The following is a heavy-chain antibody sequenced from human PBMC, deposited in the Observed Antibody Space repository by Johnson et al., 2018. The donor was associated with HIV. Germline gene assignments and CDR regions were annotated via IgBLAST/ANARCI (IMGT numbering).Heavy chain of an antibody. Sequence: VQLLESGGGVVRPGGSLRLSCVASGFTLIDSDMSWVRQAPGQGLEWVSGIAWHGSTTGSAASVKGRFTISRDNSKNTLYLQMKSLRVEDTAVYYCAKVRYYDRDAFDIWGPGTLVTVSP. V-gene: IGHV3-20*04. CDR2: IAWHGSTT. D-gene: IGHD3-22*01. J-gene: IGHJ3*02. CDR3: AKVRYYDRDAFDI. CDR1: GFTLIDSD.